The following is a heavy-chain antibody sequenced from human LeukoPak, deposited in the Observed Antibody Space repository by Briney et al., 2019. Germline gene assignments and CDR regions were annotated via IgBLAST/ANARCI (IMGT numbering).Heavy chain of an antibody. D-gene: IGHD2/OR15-2a*01. CDR2: IHGSGNT. V-gene: IGHV4-59*11. CDR3: ARMTSFFDFGY. Sequence: KPSETLPLTCTVSGVSMTSHYWSGVRQPPGKGLEWIGYIHGSGNTNHNPSLKSRVTISRDTSKNQFSLKLNSVTAADTGVYYCARMTSFFDFGYWGQGTLVSVSS. CDR1: GVSMTSHY. J-gene: IGHJ4*02.